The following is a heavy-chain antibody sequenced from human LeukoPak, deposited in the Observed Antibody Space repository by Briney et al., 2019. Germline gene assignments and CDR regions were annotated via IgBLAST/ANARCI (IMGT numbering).Heavy chain of an antibody. J-gene: IGHJ2*01. D-gene: IGHD6-13*01. CDR1: GYSFTGYW. CDR2: VYPGNSDT. V-gene: IGHV5-51*01. Sequence: GESLKISCKGSGYSFTGYWIGWVRQMPGKGLEWLGNVYPGNSDTRFSPSFQGQVTISADKSISTAYLQWSSLKASDTAMYYCARLRGSSLSYWYFDLWGRGTLVTVSS. CDR3: ARLRGSSLSYWYFDL.